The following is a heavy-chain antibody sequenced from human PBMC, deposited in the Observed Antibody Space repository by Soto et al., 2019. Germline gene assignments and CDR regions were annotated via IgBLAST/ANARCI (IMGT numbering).Heavy chain of an antibody. D-gene: IGHD2-2*01. CDR3: ARDAAVLPAVPALNYYYGMDV. CDR1: CYTFSSYG. CDR2: ISVYNGNT. J-gene: IGHJ6*02. V-gene: IGHV1-18*01. Sequence: SVKVSFKASCYTFSSYGISWARQAPGQGLEWMAWISVYNGNTKYAQKAQGRVIMTTDTSTSTAYMELRSLRSDDTAMYYCARDAAVLPAVPALNYYYGMDVWGQGTTVTVSS.